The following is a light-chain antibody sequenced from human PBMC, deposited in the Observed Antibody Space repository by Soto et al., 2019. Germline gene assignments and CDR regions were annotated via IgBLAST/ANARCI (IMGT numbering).Light chain of an antibody. Sequence: EIVLTQSPGTLSLSPGERATLSCRASQSVSSSYLAWYQQKPGQAPRLLIYGASSRATGIPDRFSGSGSGTDFTLTISRLEPEDFAVYYCQQYDTSPPLYTFGQGTNLEMK. CDR3: QQYDTSPPLYT. CDR1: QSVSSSY. J-gene: IGKJ2*01. CDR2: GAS. V-gene: IGKV3-20*01.